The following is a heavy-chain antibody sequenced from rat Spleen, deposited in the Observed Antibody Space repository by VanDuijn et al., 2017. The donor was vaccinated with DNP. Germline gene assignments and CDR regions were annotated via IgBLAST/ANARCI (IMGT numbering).Heavy chain of an antibody. Sequence: QVQLKESGPGLVQPSQTLSLTCTVSGFSLTSYHVHWVRQSPRKGLEWMGRIQSGGSTDYNSGLKSRLSISRDTSKSLVFLKMNSLQTEDTAIYYCTRDSGPVPGDYWGQGVMVTVSS. D-gene: IGHD1-4*01. CDR2: IQSGGST. CDR1: GFSLTSYH. J-gene: IGHJ2*01. CDR3: TRDSGPVPGDY. V-gene: IGHV2S1*01.